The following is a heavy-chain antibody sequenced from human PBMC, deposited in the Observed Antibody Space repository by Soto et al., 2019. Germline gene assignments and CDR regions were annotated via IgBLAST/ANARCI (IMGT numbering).Heavy chain of an antibody. Sequence: GVLSLSFAASGLDFISEVMCWVRQAPGKGLEWVSSISGSGRTIYHADSMRGRFAISRDNSKNSLYLQLNNLRVDDTAVYYCAKVGPSYYYGMDVWGQGTTVTVSS. CDR1: GLDFISEV. V-gene: IGHV3-23*01. D-gene: IGHD1-26*01. J-gene: IGHJ6*02. CDR2: ISGSGRTI. CDR3: AKVGPSYYYGMDV.